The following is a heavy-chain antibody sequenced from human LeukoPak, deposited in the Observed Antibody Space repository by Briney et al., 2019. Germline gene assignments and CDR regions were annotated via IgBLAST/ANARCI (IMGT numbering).Heavy chain of an antibody. CDR2: IIPIFGTA. CDR1: GGTFSSYA. CDR3: AREGHSGSYLDY. Sequence: SVKVSCKASGGTFSSYAISWVRQAPGQGLEWMGGIIPIFGTANYAQKFQGRVTITADESASTAYMELSSLRSEDTAVYYCAREGHSGSYLDYWGQGTLVTVSS. V-gene: IGHV1-69*13. J-gene: IGHJ4*02. D-gene: IGHD1-26*01.